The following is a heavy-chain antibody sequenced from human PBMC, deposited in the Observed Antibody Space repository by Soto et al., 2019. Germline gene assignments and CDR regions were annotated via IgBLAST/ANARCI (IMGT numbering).Heavy chain of an antibody. V-gene: IGHV4-30-4*02. J-gene: IGHJ4*02. D-gene: IGHD3-16*01. CDR3: AHRGGATVGLYYFDY. CDR2: IYYSGST. CDR1: GVPISTDDYY. Sequence: SETLSLTCTVSGVPISTDDYYWTWIRQPPGKGLEWIGYIYYSGSTYYNWSLKSRVTISIDTSKNQVVLTMTNMDPVDTATYYCAHRGGATVGLYYFDYWGQGALVTVSS.